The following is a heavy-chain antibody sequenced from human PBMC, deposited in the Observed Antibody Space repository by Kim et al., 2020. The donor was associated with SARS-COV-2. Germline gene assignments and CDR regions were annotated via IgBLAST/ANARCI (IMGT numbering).Heavy chain of an antibody. V-gene: IGHV1-2*02. Sequence: SVGTHSAQKFQGRVTMTRDTSISTAYMELSRLRSDDTAVYYCARVPLFDYWGQGTLVTVSS. CDR2: SVGT. CDR3: ARVPLFDY. J-gene: IGHJ4*02.